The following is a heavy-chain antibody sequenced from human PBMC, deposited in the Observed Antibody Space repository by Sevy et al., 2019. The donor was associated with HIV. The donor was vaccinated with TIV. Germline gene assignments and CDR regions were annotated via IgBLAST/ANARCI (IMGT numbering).Heavy chain of an antibody. Sequence: GGSLRLSCAASGFTFSSYWMSWVRQAPGKGLEWVANIKQDGSEKYYVDSVKGRFTISRDNSKNTLFLQMNSLRAEDTALYYCAKGDEPAADYADYVPNDFEIWGQGTMVTISS. CDR1: GFTFSSYW. CDR3: AKGDEPAADYADYVPNDFEI. D-gene: IGHD4-17*01. J-gene: IGHJ3*02. CDR2: IKQDGSEK. V-gene: IGHV3-7*03.